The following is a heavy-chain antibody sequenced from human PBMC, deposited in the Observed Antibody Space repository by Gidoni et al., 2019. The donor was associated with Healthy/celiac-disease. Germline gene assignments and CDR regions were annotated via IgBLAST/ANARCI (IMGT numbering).Heavy chain of an antibody. CDR3: ARHSGYDYSFFDY. CDR2: IYYSGST. V-gene: IGHV4-39*01. D-gene: IGHD5-12*01. Sequence: QLQLQESGPGLVKPSETLSLTCTVSGGSISSSSYYWGWIRQPPGKGLEWIGSIYYSGSTYYNPSLKSRVTISVDTSKNQFSLKLSSVTAADTAVYYCARHSGYDYSFFDYWGQGTLVTVSS. J-gene: IGHJ4*02. CDR1: GGSISSSSYY.